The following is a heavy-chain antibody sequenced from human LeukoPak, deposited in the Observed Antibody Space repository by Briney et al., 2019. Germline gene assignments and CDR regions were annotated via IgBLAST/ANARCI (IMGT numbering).Heavy chain of an antibody. D-gene: IGHD6-13*01. CDR2: ISWNSGSI. CDR3: AKDMKIAAAGMDY. J-gene: IGHJ4*02. Sequence: GRSLRLSCAASGFTFDDYAMHWVRQAPGKGLEWVSGISWNSGSIGYADSVKGRFTISRDNAKNSLYLQMNSLRAEDTALYYCAKDMKIAAAGMDYWGQGTQVTVSS. V-gene: IGHV3-9*01. CDR1: GFTFDDYA.